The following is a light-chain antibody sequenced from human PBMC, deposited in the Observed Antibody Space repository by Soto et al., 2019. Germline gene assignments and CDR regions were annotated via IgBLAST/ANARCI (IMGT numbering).Light chain of an antibody. J-gene: IGLJ3*02. Sequence: QSVLTQPPSASGTPGQWVSISCSGGSSNIGRHAVNWYQQVAGTAPRLLINRNDQRASGVPDRFSGSRSGTSASLAISGLQSEDEADYYCAAWDDSLNGPVFGGGTKLTVL. CDR3: AAWDDSLNGPV. CDR2: RND. CDR1: SSNIGRHA. V-gene: IGLV1-44*01.